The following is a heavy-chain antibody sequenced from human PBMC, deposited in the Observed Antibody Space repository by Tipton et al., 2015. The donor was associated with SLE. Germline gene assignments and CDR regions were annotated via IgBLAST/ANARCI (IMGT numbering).Heavy chain of an antibody. Sequence: TLSLTCTVSGGSISSYYWGWIRQPPGKGLEWIGSIYYSGSTYYNPSLKSRVTISVDTSKNQFSLKLSSVTAADTAVYYCARDPRATVAYAFDIWGQGTMVTVSS. CDR1: GGSISSYY. CDR3: ARDPRATVAYAFDI. CDR2: IYYSGST. J-gene: IGHJ3*02. D-gene: IGHD4-23*01. V-gene: IGHV4-39*07.